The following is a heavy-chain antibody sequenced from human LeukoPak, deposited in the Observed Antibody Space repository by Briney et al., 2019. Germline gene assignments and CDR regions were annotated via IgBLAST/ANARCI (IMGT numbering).Heavy chain of an antibody. V-gene: IGHV4-59*01. D-gene: IGHD3-10*01. Sequence: SETLSLTCTVSGGSISSYYWSWIRQPPGKGLEWIGYIYYSGSTNYKPSLKSRVTISVDTSKNQFSLKLSSVTAADTAVYYCARSANTYYYGSGSYYISWGQGTLVTVSS. CDR1: GGSISSYY. CDR2: IYYSGST. CDR3: ARSANTYYYGSGSYYIS. J-gene: IGHJ4*02.